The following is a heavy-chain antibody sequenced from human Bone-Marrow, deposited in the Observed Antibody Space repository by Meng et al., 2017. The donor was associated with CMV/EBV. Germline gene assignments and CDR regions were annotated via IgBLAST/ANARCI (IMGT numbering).Heavy chain of an antibody. CDR3: ASGNVFNI. D-gene: IGHD1-1*01. Sequence: GGSLRLSCGDSGFTFSIHWMSWVRQAPGKGPGWVASIKPDGSEIQYVGSLKGRFTVSRDNARKSLYLQMNSLTAEDTAVYYCASGNVFNIWGQGTLVTVSS. CDR1: GFTFSIHW. J-gene: IGHJ3*02. V-gene: IGHV3-7*01. CDR2: IKPDGSEI.